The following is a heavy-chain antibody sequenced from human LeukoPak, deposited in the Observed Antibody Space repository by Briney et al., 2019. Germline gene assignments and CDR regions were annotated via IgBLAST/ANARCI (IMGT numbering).Heavy chain of an antibody. D-gene: IGHD3-3*01. CDR1: GGTFSSYA. CDR2: IIPIFGTA. J-gene: IGHJ6*03. Sequence: SVKVSCKASGGTFSSYAISWVRQAPGQGLEWMGGIIPIFGTANYAQKFQGRVTTTTDESTSTAYMELSSLRSEDTAVYYCARDRIRITIFGAQRYYMDVWGKGTTVTVSS. V-gene: IGHV1-69*05. CDR3: ARDRIRITIFGAQRYYMDV.